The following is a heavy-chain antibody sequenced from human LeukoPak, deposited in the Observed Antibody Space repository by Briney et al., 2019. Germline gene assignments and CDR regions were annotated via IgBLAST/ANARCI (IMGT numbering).Heavy chain of an antibody. V-gene: IGHV1-69*13. CDR3: ARAAPEYCGGDCYSTYYYYGMDV. J-gene: IGHJ6*02. D-gene: IGHD2-21*02. CDR1: GGTFSSYA. Sequence: VASVKVSCTASGGTFSSYAISWVRQAPGQGLEWMGGITPIFGTANYAQKFQGRVTITADESTSTAYMELSSLRSEDTAVYYCARAAPEYCGGDCYSTYYYYGMDVWGQGTTVTVSS. CDR2: ITPIFGTA.